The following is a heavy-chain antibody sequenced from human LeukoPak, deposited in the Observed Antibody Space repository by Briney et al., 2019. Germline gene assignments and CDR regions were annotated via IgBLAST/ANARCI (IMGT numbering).Heavy chain of an antibody. D-gene: IGHD3-3*01. Sequence: GGSLSLPCAASGFTFSNYAMIWVRQAPGKGLEWVSAIPGSCGTTWYADSVKGHFTISRDNSKKTLYPQMNSLGTEDTAVNYWAKWGDDEGLYGYYDFDCWGQGTLVTVSS. CDR1: GFTFSNYA. CDR2: IPGSCGTT. CDR3: AKWGDDEGLYGYYDFDC. V-gene: IGHV3-23*01. J-gene: IGHJ4*02.